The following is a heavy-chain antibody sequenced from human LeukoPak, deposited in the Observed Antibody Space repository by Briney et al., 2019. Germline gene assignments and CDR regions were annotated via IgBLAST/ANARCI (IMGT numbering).Heavy chain of an antibody. CDR2: IIPIFGTA. V-gene: IGHV1-69*01. CDR1: GGTFSSYA. J-gene: IGHJ4*02. Sequence: SVKVSCKASGGTFSSYAISWVRQAPGQGLEWMGGIIPIFGTASYAQKFQGRVTITADESTSTAYMELSSLRSEDTAVYYCASAGRDGYNLRYWGQGTLVTVSS. D-gene: IGHD5-24*01. CDR3: ASAGRDGYNLRY.